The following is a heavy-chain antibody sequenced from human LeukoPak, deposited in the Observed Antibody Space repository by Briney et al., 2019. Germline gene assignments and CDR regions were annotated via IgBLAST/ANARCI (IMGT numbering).Heavy chain of an antibody. J-gene: IGHJ6*02. V-gene: IGHV3-33*02. Sequence: GGSLRLSCEVCGFTFSNYALHWVRQAPGKGLEWVAVIWYDGSNKYYADSVECRFTISRDNSPNTLFLQMNSLRAEDTAVYYCARDAVDCSTTSCYLTYYYYGMDVWGQGTTVTVS. CDR1: GFTFSNYA. CDR2: IWYDGSNK. D-gene: IGHD2-2*01. CDR3: ARDAVDCSTTSCYLTYYYYGMDV.